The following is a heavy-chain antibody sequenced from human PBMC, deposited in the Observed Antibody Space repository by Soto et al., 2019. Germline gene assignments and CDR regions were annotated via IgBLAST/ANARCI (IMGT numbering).Heavy chain of an antibody. Sequence: SETLSLTCTVSGGSISSYYWSWIRQPPGKGLEWIGYIYYSGSTNYNPSLKSRVTISVDTSKNQFSLKLSSVTAADTAVYYCASSRELLAPDYWGQGTLVTVSS. J-gene: IGHJ4*02. D-gene: IGHD1-26*01. CDR3: ASSRELLAPDY. CDR2: IYYSGST. V-gene: IGHV4-59*01. CDR1: GGSISSYY.